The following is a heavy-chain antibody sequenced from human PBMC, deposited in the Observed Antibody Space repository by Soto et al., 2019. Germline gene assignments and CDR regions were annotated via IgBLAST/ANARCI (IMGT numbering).Heavy chain of an antibody. J-gene: IGHJ5*01. CDR3: ARDRGIFGVVITPNWFDS. Sequence: VASVKVSCKAFGYTFTGYYIHWVRQAPGQGLEWMGWINPRSGGTNYAQKFQGRVTMTRDTSINKAYMELSRLRSDDTAVYYCARDRGIFGVVITPNWFDSWGQGTLVTVSS. CDR2: INPRSGGT. D-gene: IGHD3-3*01. V-gene: IGHV1-2*02. CDR1: GYTFTGYY.